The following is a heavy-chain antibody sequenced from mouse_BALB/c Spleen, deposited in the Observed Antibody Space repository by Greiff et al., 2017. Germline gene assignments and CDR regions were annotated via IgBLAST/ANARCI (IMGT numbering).Heavy chain of an antibody. CDR1: GFSLTSYG. D-gene: IGHD4-1*01. CDR2: ICAGGST. Sequence: VMLVESGPGLVAPSQSLSITCTASGFSLTSYGVHWVRQPPGKGLEWLGVICAGGSTNYNSAHMSRLSISKDNSKCQVFLKMNSLQTDDTAMYYCARAGDLTPWFAYWGQGTLVTVSA. J-gene: IGHJ3*01. V-gene: IGHV2-9*02. CDR3: ARAGDLTPWFAY.